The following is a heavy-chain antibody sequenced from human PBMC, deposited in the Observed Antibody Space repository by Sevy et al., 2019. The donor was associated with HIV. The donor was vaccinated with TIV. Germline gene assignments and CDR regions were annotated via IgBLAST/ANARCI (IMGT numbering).Heavy chain of an antibody. J-gene: IGHJ3*02. CDR1: GFTFSSYS. CDR3: ARDSSGWYKGAFDI. CDR2: ISSSSSYI. V-gene: IGHV3-21*01. D-gene: IGHD6-19*01. Sequence: GGSLRLSCAASGFTFSSYSMNWVRQAPGKGLEWVSSISSSSSYIYYADSVKGRFTISRGNAKNSLYLQMNSLRAEDTAVYYCARDSSGWYKGAFDIWGQGTMVTVSS.